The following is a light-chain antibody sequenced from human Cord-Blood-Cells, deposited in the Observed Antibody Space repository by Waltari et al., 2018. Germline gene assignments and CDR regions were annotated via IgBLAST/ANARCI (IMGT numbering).Light chain of an antibody. CDR3: QSADSSGTYV. J-gene: IGLJ1*01. CDR2: KDS. CDR1: ALPNPY. V-gene: IGLV3-25*03. Sequence: SYELTQPPSVSVSPGQTAMLTSSGEALPNPYACWYQQKPGQAPVLVIYKDSERPSGIPERFSGSSSGTTVTLTISGVQAEDEADYYCQSADSSGTYVFGTGTKVTVL.